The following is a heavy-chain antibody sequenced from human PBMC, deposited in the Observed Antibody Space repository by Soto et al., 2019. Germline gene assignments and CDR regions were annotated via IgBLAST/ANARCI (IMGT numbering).Heavy chain of an antibody. CDR1: GGSFSGYY. CDR2: INHSGST. Sequence: SETLSLTCAVYGGSFSGYYWSWIRQPPGKGLEWIGEINHSGSTNYNPSLKSRVTISVDTSKNQFSLKLSSVTAADTAVYYCARQPTYYDFWSGYYQSYYYYYGMDVWGQGTTVTVSS. CDR3: ARQPTYYDFWSGYYQSYYYYYGMDV. D-gene: IGHD3-3*01. J-gene: IGHJ6*02. V-gene: IGHV4-34*01.